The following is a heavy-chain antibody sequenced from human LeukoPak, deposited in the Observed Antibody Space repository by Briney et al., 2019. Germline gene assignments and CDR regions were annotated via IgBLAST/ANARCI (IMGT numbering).Heavy chain of an antibody. CDR3: ARFHNDYGDYVFDY. J-gene: IGHJ4*02. Sequence: PSETLSLTCTVSGGSISSSSYYWGWIRQPPGKGLEWIGSIYYSGSTYYNPSLKSRVTISVDTSKNQFSLKLSSVTAADTAVYYCARFHNDYGDYVFDYWGQGTLVTVSS. CDR2: IYYSGST. CDR1: GGSISSSSYY. D-gene: IGHD4-17*01. V-gene: IGHV4-39*07.